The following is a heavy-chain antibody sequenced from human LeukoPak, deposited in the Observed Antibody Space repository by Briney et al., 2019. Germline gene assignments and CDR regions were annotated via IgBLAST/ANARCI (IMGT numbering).Heavy chain of an antibody. J-gene: IGHJ4*02. CDR3: ARDRWLGY. CDR1: GGSISTYF. Sequence: SETLSLTCTVSGGSISTYFWSWIRQPPGKGLEWIGHIYFSGSTNYNPSLESRVTISVDTSKNQFSLKLASVTTADTAVYYCARDRWLGYWGQGTLVTVSS. D-gene: IGHD5-12*01. CDR2: IYFSGST. V-gene: IGHV4-59*01.